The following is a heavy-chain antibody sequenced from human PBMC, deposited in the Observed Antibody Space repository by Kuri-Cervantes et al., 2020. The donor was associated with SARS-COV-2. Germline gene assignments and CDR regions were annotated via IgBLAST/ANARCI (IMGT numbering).Heavy chain of an antibody. D-gene: IGHD2-15*01. CDR3: ARDNAVVAAAGNYSYYAMDV. CDR2: VQTSGST. V-gene: IGHV4-4*07. CDR1: GGSFSGYY. J-gene: IGHJ6*02. Sequence: SETLSLTCAVYGGSFSGYYWSWIRQPAGKGLEWMGRVQTSGSTNYNPSLESRLTISIDTSKNQFSLKLSSVTAADTALYFCARDNAVVAAAGNYSYYAMDVWGQGTTVTVSS.